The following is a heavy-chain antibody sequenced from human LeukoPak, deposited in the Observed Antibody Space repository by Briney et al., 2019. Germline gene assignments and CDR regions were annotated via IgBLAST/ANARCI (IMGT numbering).Heavy chain of an antibody. Sequence: PGGSLRLSCAASGLTFSSFLMHWVRRAPGKGLEWVSRINSDGSTTTYADSVKGRLTISRDNAKNTLYLQMNSLRAEDTAVYYCARGYYSASRIDYWGQGALVTISS. CDR3: ARGYYSASRIDY. CDR1: GLTFSSFL. J-gene: IGHJ4*02. V-gene: IGHV3-74*01. CDR2: INSDGSTT. D-gene: IGHD2-2*01.